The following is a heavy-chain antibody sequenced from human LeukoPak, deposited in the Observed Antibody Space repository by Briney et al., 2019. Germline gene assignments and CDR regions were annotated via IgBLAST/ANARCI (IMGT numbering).Heavy chain of an antibody. CDR2: IKDDGSDK. J-gene: IGHJ4*02. CDR3: ARHQSSRPLGY. Sequence: GGSLRLSCAASGFSISNYWMSWVRQAPGKGLEWVANIKDDGSDKYYVDSVKGRFTISRDNAKNSLYLQMNSLRVEDTAVYYCARHQSSRPLGYWGQGTLVTV. V-gene: IGHV3-7*01. D-gene: IGHD3-16*01. CDR1: GFSISNYW.